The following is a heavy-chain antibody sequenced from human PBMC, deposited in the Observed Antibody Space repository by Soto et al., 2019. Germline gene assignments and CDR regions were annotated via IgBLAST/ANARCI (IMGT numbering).Heavy chain of an antibody. J-gene: IGHJ5*02. CDR1: GGSFSGYY. Sequence: SETLSVTCAVYGGSFSGYYWNWIRQPPGKGLEWIGEINHSGTTNYNPSLKNRVTISVDTSKNQFSLKVSSVTAADTAVYYCARGPSNLIAWGQGTPVTVSS. V-gene: IGHV4-34*01. CDR3: ARGPSNLIA. CDR2: INHSGTT.